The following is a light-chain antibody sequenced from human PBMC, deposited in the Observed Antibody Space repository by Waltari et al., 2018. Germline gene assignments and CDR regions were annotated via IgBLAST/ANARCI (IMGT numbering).Light chain of an antibody. J-gene: IGLJ1*01. V-gene: IGLV2-8*01. Sequence: QSALTQPPSASGSPVQSVTISCTGTSSDVGGYDYVSWYQQHPGKAPKLIIYEVNKRPSGVPDRFSGSKSGNMASLTVSGLQAEDEADYYCSSYTSSNNCVFGTGTKVTVL. CDR2: EVN. CDR3: SSYTSSNNCV. CDR1: SSDVGGYDY.